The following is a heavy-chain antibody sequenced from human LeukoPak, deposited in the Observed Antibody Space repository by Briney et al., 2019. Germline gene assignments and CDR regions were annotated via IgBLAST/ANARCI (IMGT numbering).Heavy chain of an antibody. D-gene: IGHD6-19*01. Sequence: PGGSLRLSCAASGFTFSSYEMNWVRQAPGKGLEWVSYISSSGSTIYYADSVKGRFTIPRDNAKNSLYLQMNSLRAEDTAVYYCARGGSSGWWKEGYDYWGQGTLVTVSS. V-gene: IGHV3-48*03. J-gene: IGHJ4*02. CDR1: GFTFSSYE. CDR2: ISSSGSTI. CDR3: ARGGSSGWWKEGYDY.